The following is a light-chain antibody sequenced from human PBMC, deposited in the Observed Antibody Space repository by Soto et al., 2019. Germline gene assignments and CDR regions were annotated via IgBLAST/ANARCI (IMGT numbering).Light chain of an antibody. V-gene: IGKV1-39*01. Sequence: DIQMTQSPSYLSASVGDRVTITCRASESIRTYLNWYQQKPGKAPKLLIYAASTLQSGIPSRFSGSGSGTDFIFTITSLQPEDFATYFCQQSYNSPPTFGRGTKVEI. CDR2: AAS. J-gene: IGKJ1*01. CDR1: ESIRTY. CDR3: QQSYNSPPT.